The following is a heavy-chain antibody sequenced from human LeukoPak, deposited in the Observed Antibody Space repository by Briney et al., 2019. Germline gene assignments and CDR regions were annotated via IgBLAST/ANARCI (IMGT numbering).Heavy chain of an antibody. V-gene: IGHV4-39*07. CDR2: VYYGGST. J-gene: IGHJ6*03. D-gene: IGHD1-1*01. Sequence: SETLSLTCTVSGGSISSSSYYWGWIRQPPGKGLEWIGSVYYGGSTYYNPSLKSRVTISLDTSKNQFSLKLSSVTAADTAVYYCARVSWFPGTSYYYMDVWGKGTTVTVSS. CDR1: GGSISSSSYY. CDR3: ARVSWFPGTSYYYMDV.